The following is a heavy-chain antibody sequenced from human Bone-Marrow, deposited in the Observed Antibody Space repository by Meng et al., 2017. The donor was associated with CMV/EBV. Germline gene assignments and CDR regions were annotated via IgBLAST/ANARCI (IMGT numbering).Heavy chain of an antibody. CDR2: VHYSGST. V-gene: IGHV4-61*01. J-gene: IGHJ6*02. Sequence: SETLSLTCTVAGGSVSSGNYYWSWIRQSPGKGLECIGYVHYSGSTNYNPSLRSRATISVDTSKNQFSLKLRSVTAADTAVYYCARDDYKTSPSMDVWGQGTRVTVSS. CDR1: GGSVSSGNYY. CDR3: ARDDYKTSPSMDV. D-gene: IGHD4-11*01.